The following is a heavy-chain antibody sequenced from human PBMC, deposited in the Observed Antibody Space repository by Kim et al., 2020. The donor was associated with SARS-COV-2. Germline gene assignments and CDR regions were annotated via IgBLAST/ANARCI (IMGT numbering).Heavy chain of an antibody. D-gene: IGHD2-15*01. J-gene: IGHJ4*02. CDR1: GGSFSGYY. V-gene: IGHV4-34*01. CDR2: INHSGST. Sequence: SETLSLTCAVYGGSFSGYYWSWIRQPPGKGLEWIGEINHSGSTNYNPSLKSRVTISVDTSKNQFSLKLSSVTAADTAVYYCARGRRLYCSGGSCYSGEFDYWGQGTLVTVSS. CDR3: ARGRRLYCSGGSCYSGEFDY.